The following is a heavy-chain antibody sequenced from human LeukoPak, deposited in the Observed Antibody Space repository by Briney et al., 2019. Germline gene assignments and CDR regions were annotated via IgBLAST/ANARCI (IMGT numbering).Heavy chain of an antibody. J-gene: IGHJ5*02. Sequence: GGSLRLSCAASGFTFSSNAMSWVRQAPGKGLEWVSAISGSGFSTYYADSVKGRFTVSRDNSKNTLYLQMNSLRAEDTAVYYCAKLASWNWFDHRGQGTLVTVSS. CDR1: GFTFSSNA. CDR3: AKLASWNWFDH. V-gene: IGHV3-23*01. D-gene: IGHD2-2*01. CDR2: ISGSGFST.